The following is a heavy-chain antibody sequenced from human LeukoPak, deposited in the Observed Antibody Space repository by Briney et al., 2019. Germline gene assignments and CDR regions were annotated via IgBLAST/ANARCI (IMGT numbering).Heavy chain of an antibody. J-gene: IGHJ3*02. Sequence: GGSLRLSCAASGFSVSNNYMSWVRQPPGKGLEWVSVIYSGGSTYYADSVRGRFTISRDNSKNTLYLQVNSLRAEDTAVYYCASNLGARNAFDIWGQGTMVTVSS. V-gene: IGHV3-53*01. D-gene: IGHD1-1*01. CDR3: ASNLGARNAFDI. CDR1: GFSVSNNY. CDR2: IYSGGST.